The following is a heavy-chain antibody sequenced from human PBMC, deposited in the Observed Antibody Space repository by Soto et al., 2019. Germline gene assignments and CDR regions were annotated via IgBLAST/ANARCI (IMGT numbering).Heavy chain of an antibody. J-gene: IGHJ4*02. D-gene: IGHD1-1*01. CDR1: GYGFTTYG. CDR3: ARGRYGDY. CDR2: ISAHNGNT. Sequence: QVHLVQSGAEVKKPGASVKVSCKGSGYGFTTYGISWVRQAPGQGLEWMAWISAHNGNTNYAQKHQGRVTVTRDTSTSTAYMELRSLRADDTAVDYCARGRYGDYWGQGALVTVSS. V-gene: IGHV1-18*01.